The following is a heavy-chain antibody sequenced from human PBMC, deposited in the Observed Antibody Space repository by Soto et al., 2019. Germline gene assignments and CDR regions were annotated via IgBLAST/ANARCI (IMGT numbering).Heavy chain of an antibody. J-gene: IGHJ6*04. CDR1: GFTFSSYG. CDR2: IWYDGSNK. Sequence: QVQLVESGGGVVQPGRSLRISCAASGFTFSSYGMHWVRQAPGKGLEWVAVIWYDGSNKYYADSVKGRFTISRDNSKNTLYLQMNSLRAEDTAVYYCARNLAAAGLMDVWGKGTTVTVSS. V-gene: IGHV3-33*01. D-gene: IGHD6-13*01. CDR3: ARNLAAAGLMDV.